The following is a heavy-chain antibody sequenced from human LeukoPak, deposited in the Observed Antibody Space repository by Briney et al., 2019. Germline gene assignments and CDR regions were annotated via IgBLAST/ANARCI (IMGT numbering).Heavy chain of an antibody. CDR2: INPKSGGT. Sequence: SSVRVSCKASGYTVTGYYMQWVRQAPGHGLEGMGRINPKSGGTDYAQNFQGSVTMTRDTSISTVYMELSSLKSNDTAVYYCARQGSLGTWFDHWGQGTLVTVSS. V-gene: IGHV1-2*06. CDR1: GYTVTGYY. D-gene: IGHD7-27*01. J-gene: IGHJ5*02. CDR3: ARQGSLGTWFDH.